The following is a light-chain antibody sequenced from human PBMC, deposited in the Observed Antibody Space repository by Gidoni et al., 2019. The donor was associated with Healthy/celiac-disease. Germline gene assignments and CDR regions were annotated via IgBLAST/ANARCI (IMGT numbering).Light chain of an antibody. Sequence: DIQMTQSPSTLSESVGDRVTITCRASQSISSWLAWYQQKPGKAPKLLIYKASSLESGVPSRFSGSGSGTEFTLTISSLHPDDFATYYCQQYNSYPCSFGQGTKLESK. CDR2: KAS. J-gene: IGKJ2*04. CDR3: QQYNSYPCS. CDR1: QSISSW. V-gene: IGKV1-5*03.